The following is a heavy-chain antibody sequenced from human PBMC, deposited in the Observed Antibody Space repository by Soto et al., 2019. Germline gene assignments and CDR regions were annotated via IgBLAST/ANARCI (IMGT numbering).Heavy chain of an antibody. D-gene: IGHD4-17*01. CDR1: GYSFTTYW. V-gene: IGHV5-51*01. J-gene: IGHJ6*02. Sequence: PGESLKISCQGPGYSFTTYWIGWVRQMPGKGLEWMGIIYPGDSDTKYSPSFQGQVTISADTSINPAYLQWSSLKASDTAMYYCARHQASTVKTYFYNYGMDVWGQGTTVTVSS. CDR2: IYPGDSDT. CDR3: ARHQASTVKTYFYNYGMDV.